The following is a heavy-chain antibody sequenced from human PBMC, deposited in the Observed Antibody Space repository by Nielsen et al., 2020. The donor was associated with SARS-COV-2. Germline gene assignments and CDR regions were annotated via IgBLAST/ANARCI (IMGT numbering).Heavy chain of an antibody. Sequence: ASVKVSCKASGYTFTGYYMHWVRQAPGQGLEWMGWINPNSGGTNYAQKFQGRVTMTRDTSISTAYMELSRLRSDDTAVYYCATAGGYNVRWFDPWGQGTLVTVSS. D-gene: IGHD5-18*01. J-gene: IGHJ5*02. V-gene: IGHV1-2*02. CDR1: GYTFTGYY. CDR2: INPNSGGT. CDR3: ATAGGYNVRWFDP.